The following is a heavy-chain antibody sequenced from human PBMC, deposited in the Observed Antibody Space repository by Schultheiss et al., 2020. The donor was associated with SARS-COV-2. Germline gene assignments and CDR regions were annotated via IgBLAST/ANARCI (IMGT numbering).Heavy chain of an antibody. CDR1: GFSVGDYA. Sequence: GESLKISCAVSGFSVGDYAMSWVRQAPGKGLEWVGFIRKIAYGGTTDYAAPVKGRFTISRDDSKNTLYLQMNSLRAEDTAVYYCARDRDYYFDYWGQGTLVTVSS. CDR3: ARDRDYYFDY. V-gene: IGHV3-49*04. J-gene: IGHJ4*02. CDR2: IRKIAYGGTT.